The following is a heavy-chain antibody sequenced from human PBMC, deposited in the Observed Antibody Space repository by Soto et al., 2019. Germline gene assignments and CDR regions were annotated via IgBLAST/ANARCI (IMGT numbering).Heavy chain of an antibody. CDR2: ISANNGNT. V-gene: IGHV1-18*01. CDR3: ARDYHDFWSDDYNEGWGSWFGP. J-gene: IGHJ5*02. CDR1: GYTFTSYG. Sequence: QVQLVQSGAEVKKPGASVKVSCKASGYTFTSYGISWVRQAPGQGLEWMGWISANNGNTNYAQKLQGRVTMTTDTSKSTGYMELMSLRSDDTAVYYCARDYHDFWSDDYNEGWGSWFGPWGQGTLVTVSS. D-gene: IGHD3-3*01.